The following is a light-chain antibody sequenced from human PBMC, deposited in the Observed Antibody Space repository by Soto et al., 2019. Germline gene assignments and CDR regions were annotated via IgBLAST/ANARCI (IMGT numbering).Light chain of an antibody. CDR1: QSVNNK. J-gene: IGKJ5*01. CDR2: GAS. Sequence: EIVMTQSPATLSVSPGERFTLSCMSSQSVNNKVAWYQQKPGQAPRLLIFGASTRATGIPARFSGSGSVTEFTLTISSLQSEDFAVYYCQQYNNWPPITFGQGTRLEIK. CDR3: QQYNNWPPIT. V-gene: IGKV3-15*01.